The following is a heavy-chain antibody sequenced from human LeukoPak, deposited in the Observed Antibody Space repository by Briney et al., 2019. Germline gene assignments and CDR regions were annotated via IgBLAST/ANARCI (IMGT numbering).Heavy chain of an antibody. Sequence: GASVTVSCKASGYTFTSYGISWVRQAPGQGLAWMGWISAYNGNTNYAQKLQGRVTMTTDTSTSTAYMELRSLRSDDTAVYYCARDFFPPIAAAGSHPDYWGQGTLVTVSS. CDR2: ISAYNGNT. CDR1: GYTFTSYG. CDR3: ARDFFPPIAAAGSHPDY. D-gene: IGHD6-13*01. J-gene: IGHJ4*02. V-gene: IGHV1-18*01.